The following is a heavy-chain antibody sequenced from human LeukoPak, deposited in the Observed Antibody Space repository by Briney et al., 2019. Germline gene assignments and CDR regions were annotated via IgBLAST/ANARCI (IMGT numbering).Heavy chain of an antibody. CDR1: GFTFSNYA. CDR2: ITGSGGNT. D-gene: IGHD2-2*01. J-gene: IGHJ4*02. Sequence: GASLRLSCAASGFTFSNYAMSWVRQAPGKGLEWVSAITGSGGNTYYADSVKGRFTISRDNSKNTLYLQMNSLRAEDTAIYYCAKDLYCSSSSCSLEYWGQGTLVTVSS. V-gene: IGHV3-23*01. CDR3: AKDLYCSSSSCSLEY.